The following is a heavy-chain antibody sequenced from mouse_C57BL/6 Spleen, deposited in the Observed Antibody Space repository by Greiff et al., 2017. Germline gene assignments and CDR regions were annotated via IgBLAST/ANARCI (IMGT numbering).Heavy chain of an antibody. CDR2: IDPSDSYT. D-gene: IGHD1-1*01. J-gene: IGHJ3*01. V-gene: IGHV1-69*01. CDR1: GYTFTGYW. Sequence: VQLQQPGAELVMPGASVTLSCKASGYTFTGYWMHWVKQRPGQGLEWIGAIDPSDSYTTYNQKVKGKVKVTVDKSSSTAYMQLSSLTSEDSAVYYCARALGGTVVAVDCFAYWGQGTLVTVSA. CDR3: ARALGGTVVAVDCFAY.